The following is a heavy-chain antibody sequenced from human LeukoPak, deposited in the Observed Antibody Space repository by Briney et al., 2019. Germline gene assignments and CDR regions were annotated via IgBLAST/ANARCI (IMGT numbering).Heavy chain of an antibody. J-gene: IGHJ3*02. CDR2: ISSSSSYI. D-gene: IGHD3-22*01. CDR3: ASSGPYDTRAFDI. Sequence: GGSLRLSCAASGFTFDDYGMSWVRQAPGKGLEWVSSISSSSSYIYYADSVKGRFTISRDNAKNSLYLQMNSLRAEDTAVYYCASSGPYDTRAFDIWGQGTMVTVSS. V-gene: IGHV3-21*01. CDR1: GFTFDDYG.